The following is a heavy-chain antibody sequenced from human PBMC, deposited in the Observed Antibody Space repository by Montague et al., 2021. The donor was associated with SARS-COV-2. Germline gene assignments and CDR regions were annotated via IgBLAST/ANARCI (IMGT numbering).Heavy chain of an antibody. CDR2: ISRGSSYI. J-gene: IGHJ3*01. D-gene: IGHD6-13*01. V-gene: IGHV3-21*01. Sequence: SLRLSCAASGFTFSSYTLNWVRQAPGKGLEWVSSISRGSSYIHYADSVKGRFTISRDNAKNSLYLQMNSLRAKDTAVYYCASSIPGAGVGDAFDVWGQGTIVTVSS. CDR1: GFTFSSYT. CDR3: ASSIPGAGVGDAFDV.